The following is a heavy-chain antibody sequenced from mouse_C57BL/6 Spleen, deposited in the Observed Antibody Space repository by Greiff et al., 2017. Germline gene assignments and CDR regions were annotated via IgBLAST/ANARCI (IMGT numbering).Heavy chain of an antibody. CDR2: ISSGGSYT. D-gene: IGHD2-4*01. CDR3: ARDDYDLKYYAMDY. V-gene: IGHV5-6*01. J-gene: IGHJ4*01. CDR1: GFTFSSYG. Sequence: EVMLVESGGDLVKPGGSLKLSCAASGFTFSSYGMSWVRQTPDKRLEWVATISSGGSYTYYPDSVKGRFTISRDNAKNTLYLQMSSVKSEDTAMYYCARDDYDLKYYAMDYWGQGTSVTVSS.